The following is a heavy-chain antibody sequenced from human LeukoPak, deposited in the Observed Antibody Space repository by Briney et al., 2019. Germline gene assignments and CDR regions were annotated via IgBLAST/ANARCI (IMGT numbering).Heavy chain of an antibody. J-gene: IGHJ4*02. V-gene: IGHV3-23*01. D-gene: IGHD6-6*01. Sequence: PGGSLRLSCAASGFTFSSYAMNWVRQAPGKGLEWVSAISGSGGSTNYADSVKGRFTISSDDSKYTLYLQLHSLRAEDTAVYYCAKETSSSFDYWGQGTLVTVSS. CDR1: GFTFSSYA. CDR3: AKETSSSFDY. CDR2: ISGSGGST.